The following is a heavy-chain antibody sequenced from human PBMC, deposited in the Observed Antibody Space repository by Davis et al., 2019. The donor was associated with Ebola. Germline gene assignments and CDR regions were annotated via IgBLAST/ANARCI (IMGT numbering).Heavy chain of an antibody. CDR1: GGSISRGGSY. CDR3: ARGLRYDSSGYDYYFYMDV. Sequence: PSETLSLTCTVSGGSISRGGSYWTWIRQHPGKGLVWIGYFYYSGSTYYKTSLKSRVTISLDTSKNQFSLNLYSVTAADTAVYYCARGLRYDSSGYDYYFYMDVWGKGTTVTVSS. V-gene: IGHV4-31*03. D-gene: IGHD3-22*01. J-gene: IGHJ6*03. CDR2: FYYSGST.